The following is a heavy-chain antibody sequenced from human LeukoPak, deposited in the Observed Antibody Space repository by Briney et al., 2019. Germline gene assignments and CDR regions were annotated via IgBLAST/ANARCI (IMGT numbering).Heavy chain of an antibody. Sequence: GGSLRLSCAASGFTFSDYYMSWIRQAPGKGLEWVSYISSSGGAIYYPDSVKGWFTISRDDAENSLYLQLNSLRVEDTAVYYCTRGRRTNEYWGQGTLVTVSS. CDR2: ISSSGGAI. CDR3: TRGRRTNEY. V-gene: IGHV3-11*04. J-gene: IGHJ4*02. D-gene: IGHD1-1*01. CDR1: GFTFSDYY.